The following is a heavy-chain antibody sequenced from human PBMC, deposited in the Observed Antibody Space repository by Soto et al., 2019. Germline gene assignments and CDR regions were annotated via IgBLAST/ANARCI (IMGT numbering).Heavy chain of an antibody. V-gene: IGHV1-2*04. J-gene: IGHJ6*02. D-gene: IGHD6-19*01. CDR3: ASSIAVAGSHIGMDV. CDR1: GYTFTGYY. Sequence: ASVKVSCKASGYTFTGYYMHWMRQAPGQGLEWMGWINPNSGGTNYAQKFQGWVTMTRDTSISTAYMELSRLRSDDTAVYYYASSIAVAGSHIGMDVWGQGTTVTVSS. CDR2: INPNSGGT.